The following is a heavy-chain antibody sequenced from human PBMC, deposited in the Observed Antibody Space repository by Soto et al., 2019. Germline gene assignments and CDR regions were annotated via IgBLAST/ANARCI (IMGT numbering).Heavy chain of an antibody. D-gene: IGHD3-3*01. CDR3: AKGVVEYYDFWSGYYTSYYYYYYMDV. Sequence: GGSLRLSCAASGFTFSSYAMSWVRQAPGKGLEWVSAISGSGGSTYYADSVKGRFTISRDNSKNTLYLQMNSLRAEDTAVYYCAKGVVEYYDFWSGYYTSYYYYYYMDVWGKGTTVTVSS. J-gene: IGHJ6*03. V-gene: IGHV3-23*01. CDR2: ISGSGGST. CDR1: GFTFSSYA.